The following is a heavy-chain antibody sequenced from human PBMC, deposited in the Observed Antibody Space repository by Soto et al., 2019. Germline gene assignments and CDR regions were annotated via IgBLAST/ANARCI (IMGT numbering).Heavy chain of an antibody. Sequence: PGGSLRLSCAASGFTFSSYAMHWVRQAPGKGLEWVAVISYDGSNKYYADSVKGRFTISRDNSKNTLYLQMNSLRAEDTAVYYCARIYHGSSLGMDVWGQGTTVTVSS. CDR3: ARIYHGSSLGMDV. J-gene: IGHJ6*02. V-gene: IGHV3-30-3*01. CDR2: ISYDGSNK. CDR1: GFTFSSYA. D-gene: IGHD2-2*01.